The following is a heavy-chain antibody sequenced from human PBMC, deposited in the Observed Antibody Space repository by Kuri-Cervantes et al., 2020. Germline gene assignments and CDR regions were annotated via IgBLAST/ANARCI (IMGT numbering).Heavy chain of an antibody. CDR1: GFTFSSYD. J-gene: IGHJ6*02. D-gene: IGHD3-10*01. CDR2: IGTAGDT. CDR3: AKTAGSGTYLSGGYGMDV. Sequence: GESLKISCAASGFTFSSYDMHWVRQATGKGLEWVSAIGTAGDTYYPGSVKGRFTISRENAKNSLYLQMNSLRAEDTALYYCAKTAGSGTYLSGGYGMDVWGQGTTVTVSS. V-gene: IGHV3-13*01.